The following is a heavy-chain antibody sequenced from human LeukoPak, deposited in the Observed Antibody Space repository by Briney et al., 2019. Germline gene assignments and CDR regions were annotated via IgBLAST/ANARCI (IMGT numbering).Heavy chain of an antibody. J-gene: IGHJ4*02. D-gene: IGHD1-1*01. V-gene: IGHV1-69*13. Sequence: ASVKVSCKASGGTFSSYAISWVRQAPGQGLEWMGGIIPIFGTANYAQKFQGRVTITADESTSTAYMELSSLRSEDTAVYYCASRYNSSPKVGFDYWGQGTLVTVSS. CDR2: IIPIFGTA. CDR3: ASRYNSSPKVGFDY. CDR1: GGTFSSYA.